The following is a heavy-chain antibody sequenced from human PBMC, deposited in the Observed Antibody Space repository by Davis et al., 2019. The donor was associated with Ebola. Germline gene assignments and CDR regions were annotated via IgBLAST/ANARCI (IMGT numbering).Heavy chain of an antibody. CDR1: GFTFSNAW. V-gene: IGHV3-73*01. CDR2: IRSKANSYAT. CDR3: TRRVEQWLVPIGYYGMDV. D-gene: IGHD6-19*01. J-gene: IGHJ6*02. Sequence: GESLKISCAASGFTFSNAWMSWVRQAPGKGLEWVGRIRSKANSYATAYAASVKGRFTISRDDSKNTAYLQMNSLKTENTAVYYCTRRVEQWLVPIGYYGMDVWGQGTTVTVSS.